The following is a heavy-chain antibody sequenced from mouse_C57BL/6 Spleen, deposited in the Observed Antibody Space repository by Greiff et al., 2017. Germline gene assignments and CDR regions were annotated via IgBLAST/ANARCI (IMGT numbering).Heavy chain of an antibody. V-gene: IGHV5-6*01. CDR2: ISSGGSYT. CDR1: GFTFSSYG. CDR3: ARHEDGPFDY. D-gene: IGHD3-1*01. J-gene: IGHJ2*01. Sequence: EVMLVESGGDLVKPGGSLKLSCAASGFTFSSYGMSWVRQTPDKRLEWVATISSGGSYTYYPDSVKGRFTISSDNAKNTQYLQMSSLKSEDTAMYYCARHEDGPFDYWGQGTTLTVSS.